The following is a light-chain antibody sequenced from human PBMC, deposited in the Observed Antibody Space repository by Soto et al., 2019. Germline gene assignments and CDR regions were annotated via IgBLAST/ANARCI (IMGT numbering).Light chain of an antibody. CDR2: DAS. V-gene: IGKV3-20*01. CDR3: QQYGSSPRT. Sequence: EIVLTQSPGTLSLSPGERATLSCRASQSVSSSFLAWYQQKVGRAPRLLIYDASSRATGIPDRFSGSGSGTDFTLTISRLEPEDFAVYYCQQYGSSPRTFGQGTRLGL. CDR1: QSVSSSF. J-gene: IGKJ5*01.